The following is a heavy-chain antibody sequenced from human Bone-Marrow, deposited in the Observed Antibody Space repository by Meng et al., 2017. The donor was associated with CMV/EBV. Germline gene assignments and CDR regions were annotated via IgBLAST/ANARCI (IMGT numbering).Heavy chain of an antibody. D-gene: IGHD2-2*02. CDR1: GGSISSYY. CDR3: ARGRCSSTSCYTPY. J-gene: IGHJ4*02. V-gene: IGHV4-4*07. Sequence: SETLSLTCTVSGGSISSYYWSWIRQPAGKGLEWIGRIYTSGSTNYNPSLKSRVTMSVDTSKNQFSLKLSSVTAADTAVYCCARGRCSSTSCYTPYWGQGTLVTVPS. CDR2: IYTSGST.